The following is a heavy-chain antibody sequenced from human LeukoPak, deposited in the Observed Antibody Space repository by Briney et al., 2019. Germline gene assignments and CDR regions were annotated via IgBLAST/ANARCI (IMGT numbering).Heavy chain of an antibody. CDR1: GFTFSSYA. V-gene: IGHV3-23*01. D-gene: IGHD4-11*01. J-gene: IGHJ4*02. CDR2: ISGSGGST. CDR3: AKPPRTGCPTVTILDY. Sequence: GGSLRLSCAASGFTFSSYAMSWVRQAPGKGLEWVSAISGSGGSTYYADSVKGRFTISRDNSKNTLYLQMNSLRAEDTAVYYCAKPPRTGCPTVTILDYWGQGTLVTVSS.